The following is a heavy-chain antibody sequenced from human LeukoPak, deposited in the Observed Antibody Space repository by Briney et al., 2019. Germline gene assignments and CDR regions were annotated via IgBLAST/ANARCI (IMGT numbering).Heavy chain of an antibody. J-gene: IGHJ6*03. Sequence: GGSLRLSCVVSGFTFSDYNMRWIRQAPGKGLEWVSYTSSSGSIIYYADSVRGRFTISRDNAKNSLYLQVNSLRAEDTAVYYCARGDYYGSTKHSYYMDVWGKGTTVTVSS. CDR1: GFTFSDYN. CDR3: ARGDYYGSTKHSYYMDV. V-gene: IGHV3-11*01. CDR2: TSSSGSII. D-gene: IGHD3-10*01.